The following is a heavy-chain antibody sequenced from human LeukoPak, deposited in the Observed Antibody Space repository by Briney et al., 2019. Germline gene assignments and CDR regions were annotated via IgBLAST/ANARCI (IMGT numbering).Heavy chain of an antibody. CDR1: GFTLTNFA. Sequence: GGSLRLSCAASGFTLTNFAMHWVRQAPGKGLEWVTVISNDGKNKFYTDSVKGRFTISRDSSTNTLYLQMNSLRDDDTAVYYCARGPNSSGYSYGDYWGQGTLVTVSS. J-gene: IGHJ4*02. V-gene: IGHV3-30*04. D-gene: IGHD1-26*01. CDR2: ISNDGKNK. CDR3: ARGPNSSGYSYGDY.